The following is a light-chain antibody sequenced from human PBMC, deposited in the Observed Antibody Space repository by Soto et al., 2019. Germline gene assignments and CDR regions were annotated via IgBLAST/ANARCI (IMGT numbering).Light chain of an antibody. Sequence: EIVMTQSPSALSVSPGERATLSCRASQSVSSNLAWYQQKPGQAPRLLIYGASSRATGIPDRFSGSGSGTDFTLTISRLEPEDFAVYYCQQYGSSPWTFGQGTKADI. CDR1: QSVSSN. V-gene: IGKV3-20*01. J-gene: IGKJ1*01. CDR3: QQYGSSPWT. CDR2: GAS.